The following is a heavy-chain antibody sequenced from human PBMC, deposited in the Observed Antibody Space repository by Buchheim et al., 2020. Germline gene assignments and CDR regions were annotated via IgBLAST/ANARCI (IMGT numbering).Heavy chain of an antibody. CDR2: ISSSSSTI. D-gene: IGHD4-17*01. CDR3: ARTKGYTVTYLDY. Sequence: EVQLVESGGGLVQPGGSLRLSCAASGFTFSSYSMNWVRQAPGKGLEWVSYISSSSSTIYSADSVKGRFTISRDNAKNSLYLQMNSLRAEDTAVYYCARTKGYTVTYLDYWGQGTL. CDR1: GFTFSSYS. J-gene: IGHJ4*02. V-gene: IGHV3-48*01.